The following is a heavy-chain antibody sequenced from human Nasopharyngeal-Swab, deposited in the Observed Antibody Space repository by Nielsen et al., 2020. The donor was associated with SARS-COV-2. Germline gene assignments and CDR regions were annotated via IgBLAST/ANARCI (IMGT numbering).Heavy chain of an antibody. CDR3: ARGGDPREVVAATDCFDP. D-gene: IGHD2-15*01. Sequence: ASVKVSCKASGYTFTRYYIHWVRQAPGQGLEWMGIINLGGGSARYSQNFQGRVTMTRDTSTSTVYMELSSLRSEDTAVYYCARGGDPREVVAATDCFDPWGQGTLVTVSS. J-gene: IGHJ5*02. CDR2: INLGGGSA. CDR1: GYTFTRYY. V-gene: IGHV1-46*01.